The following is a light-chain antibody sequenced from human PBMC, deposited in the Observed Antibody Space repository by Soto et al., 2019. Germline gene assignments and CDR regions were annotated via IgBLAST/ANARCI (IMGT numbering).Light chain of an antibody. CDR2: DVT. CDR1: SSDVGGYNY. V-gene: IGLV2-11*01. CDR3: CSYAGSIYV. J-gene: IGLJ1*01. Sequence: QSALTQPRSVSGSPEQSVTISCTGTSSDVGGYNYASWYQQHPGKAPKLMIYDVTKRPSGVPDRFSGSKSGNTASLTISGLQAEDEADYYCCSYAGSIYVFGTGTKLTVL.